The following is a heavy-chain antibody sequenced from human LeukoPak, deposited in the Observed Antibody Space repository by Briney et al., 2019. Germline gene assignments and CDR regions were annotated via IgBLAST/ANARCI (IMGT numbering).Heavy chain of an antibody. CDR3: ARDLLLYCGGDCYPDY. J-gene: IGHJ4*02. V-gene: IGHV1-18*01. Sequence: GASVKVSCKASGYTFTNYGISWVRQAPGQGLEWMGWISACNGNTNYAQKFQGRVTMTTDTSTSTAYMELRSLRSDDTAVFYCARDLLLYCGGDCYPDYWGQGTLVTVSS. D-gene: IGHD2-21*02. CDR1: GYTFTNYG. CDR2: ISACNGNT.